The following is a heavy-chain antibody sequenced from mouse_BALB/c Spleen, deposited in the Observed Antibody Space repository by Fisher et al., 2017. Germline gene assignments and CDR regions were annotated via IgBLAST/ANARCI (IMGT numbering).Heavy chain of an antibody. J-gene: IGHJ4*01. V-gene: IGHV1S35*01. Sequence: KFKGKATMTVDKSSSTAYVDLSSLTSEDSAVYYCARKDGNYDAMDYWGQGTSVTVSS. D-gene: IGHD2-1*01. CDR3: ARKDGNYDAMDY.